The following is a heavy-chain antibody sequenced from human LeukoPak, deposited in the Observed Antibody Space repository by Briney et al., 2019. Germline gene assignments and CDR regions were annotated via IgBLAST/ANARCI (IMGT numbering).Heavy chain of an antibody. Sequence: GGSLRLSCAASGFTFSSYSMNWVRQAPGKGLEWVANIKQDGSEKYYVDSVKGRFTISRDNAKNSLYLQMNSLRAEDTAVYYCARDTDYGDFDWGQGTLVAVSS. CDR3: ARDTDYGDFD. CDR2: IKQDGSEK. V-gene: IGHV3-7*01. CDR1: GFTFSSYS. D-gene: IGHD4-17*01. J-gene: IGHJ4*02.